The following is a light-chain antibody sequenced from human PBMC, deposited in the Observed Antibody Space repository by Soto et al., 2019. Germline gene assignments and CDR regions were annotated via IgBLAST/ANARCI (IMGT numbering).Light chain of an antibody. Sequence: DIQITQSPSTLSASVGDRVTITCRASQSVSNWLAWYQQKPGKAPKLLIQKASILESGVPARFSGRGSGTEFTLTISSLQPDDFASYFCQNYNTYPRTFGQGTKVEIK. CDR1: QSVSNW. J-gene: IGKJ1*01. CDR2: KAS. CDR3: QNYNTYPRT. V-gene: IGKV1-5*03.